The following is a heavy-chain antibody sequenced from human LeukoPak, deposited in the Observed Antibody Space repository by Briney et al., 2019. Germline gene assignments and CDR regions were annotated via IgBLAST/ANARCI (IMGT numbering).Heavy chain of an antibody. V-gene: IGHV1-18*04. Sequence: ASVKVSCKASGYTFTSYCISWVRQAPGQGLEWMGWISAYNGNTNYAQKLQGRVTMTTDTPTRTAYMELRSLRCDDPAVYYCARTGGYYDFWSGLFDYWGQGTLVTVSS. CDR3: ARTGGYYDFWSGLFDY. CDR2: ISAYNGNT. D-gene: IGHD3-3*01. J-gene: IGHJ4*02. CDR1: GYTFTSYC.